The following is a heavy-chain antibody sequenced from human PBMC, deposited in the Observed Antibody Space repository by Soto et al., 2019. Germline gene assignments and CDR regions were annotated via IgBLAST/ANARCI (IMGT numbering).Heavy chain of an antibody. CDR3: ARVDYYDSSGYYGY. CDR2: ISGYNGNT. CDR1: GYTFTIYG. V-gene: IGHV1-18*04. J-gene: IGHJ4*02. D-gene: IGHD3-22*01. Sequence: QVPLVQSGAEVKKPGASVKVSCKASGYTFTIYGISWVRQAPGQGLEWMGWISGYNGNTDYAQNLQDRVTLTTDASTSSVYMELRSLTSDDTAVYYCARVDYYDSSGYYGYWGQGTLITVSS.